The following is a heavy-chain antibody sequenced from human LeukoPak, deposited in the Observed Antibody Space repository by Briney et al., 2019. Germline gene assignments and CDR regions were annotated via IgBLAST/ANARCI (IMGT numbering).Heavy chain of an antibody. CDR2: ISNSGSTI. CDR3: ARYSSGWYGINWFDP. D-gene: IGHD6-19*01. Sequence: GGSLRLSCAASGFTFSDYYMSWIRQAPGKGLEWVSYISNSGSTIYYADSVKGRFTISRDNAKNSLYLQMNSLRAEDTAVYYCARYSSGWYGINWFDPWGQGTLVTVSS. V-gene: IGHV3-11*04. J-gene: IGHJ5*02. CDR1: GFTFSDYY.